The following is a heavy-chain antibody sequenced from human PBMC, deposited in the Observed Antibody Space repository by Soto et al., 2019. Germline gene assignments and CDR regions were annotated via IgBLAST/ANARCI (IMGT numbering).Heavy chain of an antibody. CDR2: ISHDGHAQ. D-gene: IGHD3-10*01. J-gene: IGHJ1*01. V-gene: IGHV3-30-3*01. Sequence: QVQLVESGGGVVQPGRSLRLSCAASGLTFSTSVLHWVRQAPGKGLEWVAGISHDGHAQHYPDSVKGRFSVSRDNFKNTLILQKDSRLAEDTAVYHGAREHQRSCHAGTFHHWGQGTLVTVSS. CDR3: AREHQRSCHAGTFHH. CDR1: GLTFSTSV.